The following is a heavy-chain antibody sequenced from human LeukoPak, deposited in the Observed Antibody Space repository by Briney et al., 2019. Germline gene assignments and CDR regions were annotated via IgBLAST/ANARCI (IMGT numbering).Heavy chain of an antibody. CDR2: INHSGST. J-gene: IGHJ4*02. CDR1: GFTFSSYR. CDR3: ARMWYYDSSGFDY. Sequence: GSLRLSCAASGFTFSSYRMNWIRQPPGKGLEWIGEINHSGSTNYNPSLKSRVTISVDTSKNQFSLKLSSVTAADTAVYYCARMWYYDSSGFDYWGQGTLVTVSS. V-gene: IGHV4-34*08. D-gene: IGHD3-22*01.